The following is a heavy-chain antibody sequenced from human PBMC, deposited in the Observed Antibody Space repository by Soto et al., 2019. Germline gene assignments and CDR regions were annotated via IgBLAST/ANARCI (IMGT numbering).Heavy chain of an antibody. CDR1: GDSFNDYY. CDR2: INPNSGVT. V-gene: IGHV1-2*04. D-gene: IGHD5-12*01. J-gene: IGHJ6*03. CDR3: ARECRGATATLDYYYFYMDV. Sequence: QVQLVQSGAEVRKPGASVTVSCRSSGDSFNDYYIHWVRQAPGQGLEWMGWINPNSGVTKYAQKFKGWVSITRDTSIRTVYMRLSRLRSDVTGVYYCARECRGATATLDYYYFYMDVWGTGTTVTVSS.